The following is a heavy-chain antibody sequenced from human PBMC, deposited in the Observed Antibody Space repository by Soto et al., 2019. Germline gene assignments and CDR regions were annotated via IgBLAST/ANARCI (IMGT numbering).Heavy chain of an antibody. CDR3: AKGSIAARRFDY. V-gene: IGHV3-23*01. Sequence: EVQLLESGGGLVQPGGSLRLSCAASGFTFSSYAMSWVRQAPGKGLEWVSAISGSGGSTYYADSVKGRFTISRDNSKNTLYLQMSSLRAEDTAVYYCAKGSIAARRFDYWGQGTLVTVSS. J-gene: IGHJ4*02. CDR1: GFTFSSYA. D-gene: IGHD6-6*01. CDR2: ISGSGGST.